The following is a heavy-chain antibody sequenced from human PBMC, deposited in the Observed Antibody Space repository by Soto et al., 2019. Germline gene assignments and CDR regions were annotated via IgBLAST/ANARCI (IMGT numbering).Heavy chain of an antibody. CDR3: AEDLCTYSYDSSGYYFDGFDT. CDR2: IVVGSGNT. D-gene: IGHD3-22*01. Sequence: ASVKVSCKASGLTFIDSAVQWVRQTRGHRLEWIGWIVVGSGNTNYAQEFQGRVTITRDMSTNTVYMEMSSLRSEDSAVFYCAEDLCTYSYDSSGYYFDGFDTWGQGTMVTVSS. CDR1: GLTFIDSA. J-gene: IGHJ3*02. V-gene: IGHV1-58*01.